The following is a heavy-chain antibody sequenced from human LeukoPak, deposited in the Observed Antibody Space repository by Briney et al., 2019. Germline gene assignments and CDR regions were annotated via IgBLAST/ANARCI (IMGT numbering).Heavy chain of an antibody. Sequence: PSEALSLTCTVSGGSINTYYWSWIRQPPGKGLEWIGYVYYTGTTNYNPSLKSRVTMSVDTSKIQFSLRLTSVTAADTAVYYCARPHTSGWPPDAFDIWGQGTMVTVSS. CDR1: GGSINTYY. CDR2: VYYTGTT. CDR3: ARPHTSGWPPDAFDI. V-gene: IGHV4-59*01. D-gene: IGHD6-19*01. J-gene: IGHJ3*02.